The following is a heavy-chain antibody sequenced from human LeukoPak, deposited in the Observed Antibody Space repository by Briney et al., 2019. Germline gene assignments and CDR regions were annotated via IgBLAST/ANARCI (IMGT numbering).Heavy chain of an antibody. J-gene: IGHJ4*02. D-gene: IGHD3-3*01. V-gene: IGHV3-23*01. Sequence: GGSLRLSCAASGFTFSSYATSWVRQAPGKGLEWVSAISGSGGSTYYADSVKGRFTISRDNSKNTLYLQMNSLRAEDTAVYYCAKDRGPYYDFWSGKYDYWGQGTLVTVSS. CDR1: GFTFSSYA. CDR3: AKDRGPYYDFWSGKYDY. CDR2: ISGSGGST.